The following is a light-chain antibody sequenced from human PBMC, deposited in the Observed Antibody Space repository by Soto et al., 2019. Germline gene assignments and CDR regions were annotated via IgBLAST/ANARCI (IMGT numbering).Light chain of an antibody. V-gene: IGKV3-20*01. CDR3: QQYGESPPWT. J-gene: IGKJ1*01. Sequence: VLTQSPGTLSLSPGERATLSCRASQSVSSTYLAWYQQKPGQAPRLLMYGASNRATGIPDRFRGSGSGTEFTLTISRLEPEDFAVYYCQQYGESPPWTFGQGTKVEIK. CDR2: GAS. CDR1: QSVSSTY.